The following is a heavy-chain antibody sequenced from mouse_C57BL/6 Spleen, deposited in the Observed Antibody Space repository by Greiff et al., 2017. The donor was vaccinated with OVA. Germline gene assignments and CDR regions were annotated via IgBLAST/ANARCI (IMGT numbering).Heavy chain of an antibody. CDR2: INPSNGGT. Sequence: QVHVKQPGTELVKPGASVKLSCKASGYTFTSYWMHWVKQRPGQGLEWIGNINPSNGGTNYNEKFKSKATLTVDKSSSTAYMQLSSLTSEDSAVYYCARYGGTTIYAMDYWGQGTSVTVSS. J-gene: IGHJ4*01. CDR3: ARYGGTTIYAMDY. D-gene: IGHD2-1*01. CDR1: GYTFTSYW. V-gene: IGHV1-53*01.